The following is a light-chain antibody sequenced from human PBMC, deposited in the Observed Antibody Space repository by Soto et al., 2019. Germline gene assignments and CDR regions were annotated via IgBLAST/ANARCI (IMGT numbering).Light chain of an antibody. CDR2: DAS. J-gene: IGKJ4*01. Sequence: EVVMTQSPATLSVSPGERVTLSCRASQSVRSNLAWYQQKPGQSPRLLIYDASTRATGIPARFSGSGSGTEFTLTISSLQSEDFAVYYCQQYNNWPLTFGGGTKVDIK. V-gene: IGKV3-15*01. CDR1: QSVRSN. CDR3: QQYNNWPLT.